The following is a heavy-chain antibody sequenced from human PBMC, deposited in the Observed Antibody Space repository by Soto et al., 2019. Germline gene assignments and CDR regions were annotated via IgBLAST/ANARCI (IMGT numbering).Heavy chain of an antibody. D-gene: IGHD6-19*01. CDR1: GASISSYF. J-gene: IGHJ5*02. V-gene: IGHV4-4*07. CDR3: AREAGPDRWFDP. CDR2: ISTSGTT. Sequence: SETLSLTCTVSGASISSYFWTWIRQPAGKGLGWIGRISTSGTTNYNPPLKSRVTMSVXXXXXXFXLXLSXXTAAGTAVYYCAREAGPDRWFDPWGQGTLVT.